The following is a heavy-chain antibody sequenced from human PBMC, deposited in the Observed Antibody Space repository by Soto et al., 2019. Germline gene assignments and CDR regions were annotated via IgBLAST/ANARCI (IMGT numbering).Heavy chain of an antibody. V-gene: IGHV3-30*18. CDR3: AKPGGSPAAAGTVYYYGMDV. CDR2: ISYDGSNK. D-gene: IGHD6-13*01. CDR1: GFTFSSYG. J-gene: IGHJ6*02. Sequence: PGGSLRLSCAASGFTFSSYGMHWVRQAPGKGLEWVAVISYDGSNKYYADSVKGRFTISRDNSKNTLYLQMNSLRAEDTAVYYCAKPGGSPAAAGTVYYYGMDVWGQGTTVTVSS.